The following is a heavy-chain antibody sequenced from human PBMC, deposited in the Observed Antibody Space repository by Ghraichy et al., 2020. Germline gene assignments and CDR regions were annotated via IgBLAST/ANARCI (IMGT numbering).Heavy chain of an antibody. Sequence: GGSLRLSCAASGFTFSSYWMSWVRQAPGKGLEWVANIKQDGSEKYYVDSVKGRFTISRDNAKNSLYLQMNSLRAEDTAVYYCARDGNFWSGYYPIDYWGQGTLVTVSS. J-gene: IGHJ4*02. CDR3: ARDGNFWSGYYPIDY. CDR1: GFTFSSYW. CDR2: IKQDGSEK. D-gene: IGHD3-3*01. V-gene: IGHV3-7*03.